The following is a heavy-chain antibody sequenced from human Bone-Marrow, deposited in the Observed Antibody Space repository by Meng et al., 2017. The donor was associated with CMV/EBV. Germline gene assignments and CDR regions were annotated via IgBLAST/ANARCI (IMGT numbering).Heavy chain of an antibody. CDR1: GLTFSSYG. V-gene: IGHV3-33*08. CDR2: IWYDGSNK. J-gene: IGHJ5*02. Sequence: GESLKISCAASGLTFSSYGMHWVRQAPGKGLEWVAVIWYDGSNKYYADSVKGRFTISRDNAKNSLYLQMNSLRAEDTAVYYCARGVVDTAMVYAPSIGDNWFDPWGQGTLVTVSS. D-gene: IGHD5-18*01. CDR3: ARGVVDTAMVYAPSIGDNWFDP.